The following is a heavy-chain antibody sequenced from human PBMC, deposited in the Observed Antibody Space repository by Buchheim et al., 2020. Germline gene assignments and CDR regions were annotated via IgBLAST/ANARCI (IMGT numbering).Heavy chain of an antibody. CDR2: IWYDGSNK. CDR1: GFTFSSYG. D-gene: IGHD2-2*01. Sequence: QVQLVESGGGVVQPGRSLRLSCAASGFTFSSYGMHWVRQAPGKGLEWVAVIWYDGSNKYYADSVKGRFTISRDNSKNTLYLQMNSLRAEDTAVYYCARDVLYQLPPTGIDYWGQGTL. V-gene: IGHV3-33*01. J-gene: IGHJ4*02. CDR3: ARDVLYQLPPTGIDY.